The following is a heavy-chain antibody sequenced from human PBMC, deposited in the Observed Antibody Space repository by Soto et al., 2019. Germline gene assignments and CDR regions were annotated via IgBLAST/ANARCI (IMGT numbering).Heavy chain of an antibody. D-gene: IGHD6-25*01. J-gene: IGHJ6*03. CDR3: ARDSSANNDYYYYYYMDV. CDR1: GGSISSYY. V-gene: IGHV4-59*01. Sequence: SETLSLTCTVSGGSISSYYWSWIRQPPGKGLEWIGYIYYSGSTNYNPSIKSRVTISVDTSKDQFSLKLSSVTAAETAVYYCARDSSANNDYYYYYYMDVWGKGTTVT. CDR2: IYYSGST.